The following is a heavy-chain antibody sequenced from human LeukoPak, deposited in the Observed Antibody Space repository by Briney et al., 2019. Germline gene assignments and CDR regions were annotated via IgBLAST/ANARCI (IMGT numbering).Heavy chain of an antibody. CDR3: ARAGRSLYTNSWADFDY. J-gene: IGHJ4*02. CDR2: INPNSGDT. CDR1: GYTFIRYY. D-gene: IGHD6-13*01. Sequence: ASVKVSCKTSGYTFIRYYVHWVRQAPGQGLEWMGWINPNSGDTNFAQTFQGRVTMTRDTSISTAYMELSRLRSDDTAVYYCARAGRSLYTNSWADFDYWGQGTLVTVSS. V-gene: IGHV1-2*02.